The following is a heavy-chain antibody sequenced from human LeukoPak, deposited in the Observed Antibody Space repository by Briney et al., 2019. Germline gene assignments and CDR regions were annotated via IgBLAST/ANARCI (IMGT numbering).Heavy chain of an antibody. V-gene: IGHV1-2*02. CDR3: ARALGNYYDSTVYQAY. CDR2: INPKSGVT. D-gene: IGHD3-22*01. J-gene: IGHJ4*02. CDR1: GYSFTDYY. Sequence: GASMKVSCNTSGYSFTDYYIHWVRQAPGQGLEWMGWINPKSGVTNYAQNFQDRVTLTSDTSISTAYMDLSGLTSGDTAVYYCARALGNYYDSTVYQAYWGQGHPVTVSS.